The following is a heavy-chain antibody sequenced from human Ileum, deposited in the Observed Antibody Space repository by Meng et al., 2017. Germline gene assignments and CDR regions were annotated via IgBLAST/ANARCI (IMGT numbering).Heavy chain of an antibody. J-gene: IGHJ1*01. CDR3: VNYCSGGKCSPNEKTQH. CDR1: GGSFSSGNW. V-gene: IGHV4-4*02. CDR2: IFHTGNT. D-gene: IGHD2-15*01. Sequence: QMQLQESGPGLVKPSGTLSLTCGVSGGSFSSGNWWGWVRHPPGKGLEWIGEIFHTGNTNYNPSLQSRVSLSIDKSKNQFSLKVISVTAADTAVYYCVNYCSGGKCSPNEKTQHWGQGTLVTVSS.